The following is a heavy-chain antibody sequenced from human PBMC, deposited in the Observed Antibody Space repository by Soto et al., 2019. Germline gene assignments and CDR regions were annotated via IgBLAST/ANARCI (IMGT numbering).Heavy chain of an antibody. D-gene: IGHD3-3*01. CDR3: AAVYYDFWSGYNDAFDI. J-gene: IGHJ3*02. Sequence: ASVKVSCKASGFTFTSSAMQWVRQARGQRLEWIGWIVVGSGNTNYAQKFQERVTITRDMSTSTAYMELSSLRSEDTAVYYCAAVYYDFWSGYNDAFDIWGQGTMVTVSS. CDR1: GFTFTSSA. CDR2: IVVGSGNT. V-gene: IGHV1-58*02.